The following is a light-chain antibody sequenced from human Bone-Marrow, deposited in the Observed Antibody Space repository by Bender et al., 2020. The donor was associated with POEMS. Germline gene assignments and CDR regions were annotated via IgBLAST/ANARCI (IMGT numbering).Light chain of an antibody. CDR3: QSYDNSLSGYV. Sequence: QSVLTQSPSVSGTPGQRVAMSCSGSSSNFGSSTINWYQQLPGAAPKLLVYYDDLLTPGVSDRFSASKSGTSASLAISELQSEDEAHYYCQSYDNSLSGYVFGTATKVTVL. J-gene: IGLJ1*01. CDR1: SSNFGSST. V-gene: IGLV1-44*01. CDR2: YDD.